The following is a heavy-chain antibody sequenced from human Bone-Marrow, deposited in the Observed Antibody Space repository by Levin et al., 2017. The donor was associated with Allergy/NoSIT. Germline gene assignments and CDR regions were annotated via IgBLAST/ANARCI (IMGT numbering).Heavy chain of an antibody. V-gene: IGHV4-59*08. D-gene: IGHD6-19*01. CDR1: GASITTYF. CDR2: IFDSGTT. J-gene: IGHJ6*02. CDR3: ARLTAGAGMDV. Sequence: SETLSLTCTVSGASITTYFWTWIRQPPGKGLEWIGYIFDSGTTSYNPSLRSRVTISEDTSKNEVSLKVASLTAADTAVYFCARLTAGAGMDVWGQGTPVTVSS.